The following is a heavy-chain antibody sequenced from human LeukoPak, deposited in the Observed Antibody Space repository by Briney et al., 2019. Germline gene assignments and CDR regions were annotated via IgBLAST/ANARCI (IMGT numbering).Heavy chain of an antibody. J-gene: IGHJ3*01. D-gene: IGHD4-17*01. CDR1: GFTFSDYA. Sequence: GGSLRLSCAASGFTFSDYALIWVRQAPGKGLEWISAIRGTGGATYYAASVRGRCTISRDNSRNTVYLQMNSLRAEDTALYSCGKDPNGDYVGAFDFWGPGTMVTVSS. CDR2: IRGTGGAT. CDR3: GKDPNGDYVGAFDF. V-gene: IGHV3-23*01.